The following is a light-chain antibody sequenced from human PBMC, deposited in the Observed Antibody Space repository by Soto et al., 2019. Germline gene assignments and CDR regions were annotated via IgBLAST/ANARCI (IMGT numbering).Light chain of an antibody. Sequence: EIVLTQSPATLSLSPGERATLSCRASQIINNSLAWYQQKPGQAPRLLIYDVSKRATDIPARFSGSGSGTDFTLTISGLEPEDCAVYYCQQRYNWPPTPTFGQGTKVDIK. V-gene: IGKV3-11*01. CDR3: QQRYNWPPTPT. J-gene: IGKJ1*01. CDR2: DVS. CDR1: QIINNS.